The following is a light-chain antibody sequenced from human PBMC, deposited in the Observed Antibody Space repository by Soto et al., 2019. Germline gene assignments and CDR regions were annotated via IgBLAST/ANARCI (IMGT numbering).Light chain of an antibody. CDR3: QVWDSSSVHWV. J-gene: IGLJ2*01. CDR2: YDS. Sequence: SYELTQSPSLSVAPGETARITCGGNDIGTYSVHWYQQKPGQAPVLVIYYDSDRPSGIPERLSGSNSGNTATLTITRVEVGDEADYYCQVWDSSSVHWVFGGGTKLTVL. CDR1: DIGTYS. V-gene: IGLV3-21*04.